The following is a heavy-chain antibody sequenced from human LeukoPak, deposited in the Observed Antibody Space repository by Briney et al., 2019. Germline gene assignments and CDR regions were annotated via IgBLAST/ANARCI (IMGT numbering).Heavy chain of an antibody. CDR3: ARSEAGAVYYDSSGYPDAFDI. CDR2: IYYSGST. CDR1: GGSISSGGYY. V-gene: IGHV4-31*03. J-gene: IGHJ3*02. Sequence: PSETLSLPCTVSGGSISSGGYYWSSIRQHPGKGLEWIGCIYYSGSTYYHPSLKSRVTISVDTSKNQLSLKLSSVTAADTAVYYCARSEAGAVYYDSSGYPDAFDIWGQGTMVTVSS. D-gene: IGHD3-22*01.